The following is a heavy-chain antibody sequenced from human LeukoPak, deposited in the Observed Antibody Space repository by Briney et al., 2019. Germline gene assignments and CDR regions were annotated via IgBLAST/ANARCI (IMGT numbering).Heavy chain of an antibody. CDR2: IFYSGST. CDR3: ATIVVVPAAYLHYYYYYGMDV. Sequence: SETLSLTCTGSGGSISSSSYYWGWIRQPPGKGLEWIGSIFYSGSTYYNPSLKSRVTISVDTSKNQFTLKLSSVTAADTAVYYCATIVVVPAAYLHYYYYYGMDVWGQGTTVTVSS. V-gene: IGHV4-39*01. D-gene: IGHD2-2*01. J-gene: IGHJ6*02. CDR1: GGSISSSSYY.